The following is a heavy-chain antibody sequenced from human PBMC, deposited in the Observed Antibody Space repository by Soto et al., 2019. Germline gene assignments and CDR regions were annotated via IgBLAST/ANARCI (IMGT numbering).Heavy chain of an antibody. J-gene: IGHJ4*02. V-gene: IGHV3-7*03. CDR2: IKQDGSEK. D-gene: IGHD1-26*01. CDR1: GFTASRYW. Sequence: GGSLGLCSAASGFTASRYWMGWVRQAPGKGLEWVANIKQDGSEKYYVDSVKGRFTISRGNAKNSLYLQMNSLRAEDTAVYYCARDGRTTGYWGQGTLVTVSS. CDR3: ARDGRTTGY.